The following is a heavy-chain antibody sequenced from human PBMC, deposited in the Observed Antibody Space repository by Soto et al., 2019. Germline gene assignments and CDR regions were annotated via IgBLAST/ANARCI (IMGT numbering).Heavy chain of an antibody. J-gene: IGHJ4*02. CDR3: ARDGVSSTEYTWNYGTYFDY. Sequence: ASVKVSCKASGYTFINYAIHWVRQAPGQRLEWMGWINAGNGDTKYSQKFQGRVTITRDTSANTAYMELNSLRPDDTAMYYCARDGVSSTEYTWNYGTYFDYWGQGALVTVSS. CDR1: GYTFINYA. CDR2: INAGNGDT. D-gene: IGHD1-7*01. V-gene: IGHV1-3*01.